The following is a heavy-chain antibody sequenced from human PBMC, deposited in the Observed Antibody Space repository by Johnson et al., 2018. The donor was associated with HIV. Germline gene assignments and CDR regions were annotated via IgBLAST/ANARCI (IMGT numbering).Heavy chain of an antibody. J-gene: IGHJ3*02. D-gene: IGHD3-16*01. V-gene: IGHV3-74*02. CDR2: ISGDGSSS. CDR3: ARGRGGDPIAFDI. Sequence: MQLVESGGGLVQPGGSLRLSCAASGFTISTFWMHWVRQVPGKGLMWVSRISGDGSSSSYADSVKGRFTISRDNAKNTLYLQLNSLRDEDTALYFCARGRGGDPIAFDIWGQGTMVTVSS. CDR1: GFTISTFW.